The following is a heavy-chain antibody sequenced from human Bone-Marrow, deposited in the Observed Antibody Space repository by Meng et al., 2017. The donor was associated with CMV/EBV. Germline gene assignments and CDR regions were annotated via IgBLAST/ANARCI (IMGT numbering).Heavy chain of an antibody. D-gene: IGHD3-22*01. J-gene: IGHJ4*02. CDR1: GFTFSSYW. CDR2: IKQDGSEK. Sequence: GESLKISCAASGFTFSSYWMHWVRQAPGKGLEWVANIKQDGSEKYYVDSVKGRFTISRDNAKNSLYLQMNSLRAEDTAVYYCARDREYYDSSGYYRFDYWGQGTLVTVSS. CDR3: ARDREYYDSSGYYRFDY. V-gene: IGHV3-7*01.